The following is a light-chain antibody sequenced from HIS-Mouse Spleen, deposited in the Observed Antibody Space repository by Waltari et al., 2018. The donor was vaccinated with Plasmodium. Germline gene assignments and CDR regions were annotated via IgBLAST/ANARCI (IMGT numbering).Light chain of an antibody. CDR3: QAWDSSTDYV. V-gene: IGLV3-1*01. CDR2: QDS. Sequence: SYELTQPPSVSVSPGQTASITCSGDKLGYKYACWYQQKPGQSPVLAIYQDSKRPSGIPERFSGSNSGNTATLTISGTQAMDEADYYCQAWDSSTDYVFGTGTKVTVL. CDR1: KLGYKY. J-gene: IGLJ1*01.